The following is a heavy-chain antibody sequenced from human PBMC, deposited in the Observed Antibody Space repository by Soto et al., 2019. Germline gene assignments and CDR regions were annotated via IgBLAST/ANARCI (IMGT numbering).Heavy chain of an antibody. V-gene: IGHV3-20*01. CDR1: GFIIDDYS. Sequence: AGALRLSSAASGFIIDDYSINWVRQAAGKGLEWVSGINWNGGSTSYADSVKGRFTISRDNAKKSLYLQMNSLRVGPSYYTTGGYYKVVRSNWFDPWGQGTLVTVSS. J-gene: IGHJ5*02. CDR2: INWNGGST. CDR3: GYYKVVRSNWFDP. D-gene: IGHD3-10*01.